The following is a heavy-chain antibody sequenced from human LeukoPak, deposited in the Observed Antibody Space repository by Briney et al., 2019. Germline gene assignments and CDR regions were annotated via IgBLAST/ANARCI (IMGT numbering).Heavy chain of an antibody. CDR1: GGSISSYY. CDR3: ARGRYREITIFGVANPSHNNWSDP. V-gene: IGHV4-34*01. CDR2: INHSGST. Sequence: SETLSLTCTVSGGSISSYYWSWIRQPPGKGLEWIGEINHSGSTNYNPSLKSRVTISVDTSKNQFALKLSSVTAADTAVYYCARGRYREITIFGVANPSHNNWSDPWGQGTLVTVSS. J-gene: IGHJ5*02. D-gene: IGHD3-3*01.